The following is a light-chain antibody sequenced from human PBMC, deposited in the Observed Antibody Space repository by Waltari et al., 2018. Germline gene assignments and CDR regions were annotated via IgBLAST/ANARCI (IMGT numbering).Light chain of an antibody. Sequence: SSELTQDPAVSVALGQTVRITVQGDSLRSYYASWYQQKPGQAPVLVIYGKNNRPSGLPARFAGSSSGNTPSLAINGDQAQDEADYYCNARDSSGNHYYVFGTGTKVTVL. J-gene: IGLJ1*01. CDR2: GKN. V-gene: IGLV3-19*01. CDR3: NARDSSGNHYYV. CDR1: SLRSYY.